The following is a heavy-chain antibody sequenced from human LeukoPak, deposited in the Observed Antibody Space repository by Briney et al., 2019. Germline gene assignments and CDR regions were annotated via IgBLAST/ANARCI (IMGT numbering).Heavy chain of an antibody. CDR1: GGSISSHYY. CDR2: IYYSGST. CDR3: ARQYGSGSSYTPVVDL. Sequence: PSETLSLTCTVSGGSISSHYYWIWIRQPPGKGLEWIGSIYYSGSTYYNPSLKSRVTISVDTSRNQFSLKLSSLTAAETAVYYCARQYGSGSSYTPVVDLWGQGTLVPVSS. J-gene: IGHJ4*02. V-gene: IGHV4-39*01. D-gene: IGHD3-10*01.